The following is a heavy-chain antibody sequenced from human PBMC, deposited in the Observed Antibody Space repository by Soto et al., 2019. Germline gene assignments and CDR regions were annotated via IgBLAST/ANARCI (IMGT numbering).Heavy chain of an antibody. Sequence: PSETLSLTCTVSGGSISSGDYYWSWIRXPPGXGLEWIGYIYYSGSTYYNPSLKSRVTISVDTSKNQFSLKLSSVTAADTAVYYCARAPVSGRVRKGELYFLEGGADAFDIWGQGTMVTVSS. V-gene: IGHV4-30-4*01. J-gene: IGHJ3*02. CDR1: GGSISSGDYY. D-gene: IGHD3-16*01. CDR2: IYYSGST. CDR3: ARAPVSGRVRKGELYFLEGGADAFDI.